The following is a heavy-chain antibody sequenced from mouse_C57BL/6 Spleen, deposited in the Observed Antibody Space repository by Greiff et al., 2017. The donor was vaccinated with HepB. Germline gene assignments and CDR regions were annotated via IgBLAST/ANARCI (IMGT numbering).Heavy chain of an antibody. CDR2: ISDGGSYT. CDR3: ARDVAYSNYGYFDV. D-gene: IGHD2-5*01. V-gene: IGHV5-4*01. CDR1: GFTFSSYA. J-gene: IGHJ1*03. Sequence: EVQVVESGGGLVKPGGSLKLSCAASGFTFSSYAMSWVRQTPEKRLEWVATISDGGSYTYYPDNVKGRFTISRDNAKNNLYLQMSHLKSEDTAMYYCARDVAYSNYGYFDVWGTGTTVTVSS.